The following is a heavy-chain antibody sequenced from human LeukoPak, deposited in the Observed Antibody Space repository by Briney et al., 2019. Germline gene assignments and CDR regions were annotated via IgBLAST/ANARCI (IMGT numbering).Heavy chain of an antibody. V-gene: IGHV4-30-2*01. J-gene: IGHJ4*02. CDR3: AREILSSVGYFDH. Sequence: NPSETLSLTCALSGGSFSRGDYSWSWIRQPPGKGLEWIGYIYHSGSPYYNPSLKSRVTISIDRSKNQLSLNLNSVTAADTAVYYCAREILSSVGYFDHWGQGILVTVSS. CDR2: IYHSGSP. CDR1: GGSFSRGDYS. D-gene: IGHD2-15*01.